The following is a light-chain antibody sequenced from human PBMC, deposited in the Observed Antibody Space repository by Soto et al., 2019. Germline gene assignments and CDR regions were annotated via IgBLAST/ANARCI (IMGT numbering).Light chain of an antibody. Sequence: QSVLTQPHPVSGSPGQSVAIFCLGNNCDVGGYNYVSWYQQHPGKAPKLIIFDVNKRPSGVPDRFSGSKSGSTASLTISGLQAEDEADYYCCSYGGSFYVVGTGTKVTVL. J-gene: IGLJ1*01. CDR1: NCDVGGYNY. CDR3: CSYGGSFYV. CDR2: DVN. V-gene: IGLV2-11*01.